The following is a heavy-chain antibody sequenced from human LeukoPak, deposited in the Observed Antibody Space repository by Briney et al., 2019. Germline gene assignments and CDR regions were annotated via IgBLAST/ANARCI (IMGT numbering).Heavy chain of an antibody. J-gene: IGHJ4*02. CDR3: ARMLYCSSTSCYRENYFDY. V-gene: IGHV4-38-2*02. D-gene: IGHD2-2*02. Sequence: PSETLSLTCTVSGYSISSGYYWGWIRQPPGKGLEWIGSGSTYYNPSLKSRVTISVDTSKNQFSLKLSSVTAADTAVYYCARMLYCSSTSCYRENYFDYWGQGTLVTVSS. CDR2: SGST. CDR1: GYSISSGYY.